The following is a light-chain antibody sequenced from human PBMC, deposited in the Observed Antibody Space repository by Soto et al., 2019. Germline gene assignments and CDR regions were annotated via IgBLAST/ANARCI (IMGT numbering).Light chain of an antibody. V-gene: IGLV2-14*01. CDR3: SSYTSSSTYV. J-gene: IGLJ1*01. CDR2: EVS. CDR1: SSGVGGYNY. Sequence: QSVLTQPASVSGSPGQSITISCTGTSSGVGGYNYVSWYQQHPGKAPKLMIYEVSNRPSGVSNRFSGSKSGNTASLTISGLQAEDEADYYRSSYTSSSTYVFGTGTKVTV.